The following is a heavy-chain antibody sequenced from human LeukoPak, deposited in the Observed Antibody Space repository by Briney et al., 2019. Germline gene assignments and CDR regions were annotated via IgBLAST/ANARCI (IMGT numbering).Heavy chain of an antibody. CDR3: ARMTIAAAGTNWFDP. Sequence: SETLSLTCAVSGYSISSSNWWGWIRQPPGKGLEWIGYIYYSGSTNYNPSLKSRVTMSVDTSKNQFSLKLTSVTALDTAVYYCARMTIAAAGTNWFDPWGQGTLVTVSS. CDR1: GYSISSSNW. CDR2: IYYSGST. V-gene: IGHV4-28*06. J-gene: IGHJ5*02. D-gene: IGHD6-13*01.